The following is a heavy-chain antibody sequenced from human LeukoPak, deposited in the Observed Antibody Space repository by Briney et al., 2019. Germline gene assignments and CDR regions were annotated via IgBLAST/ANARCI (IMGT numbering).Heavy chain of an antibody. V-gene: IGHV4-59*01. CDR1: GASLSSYF. Sequence: PSETLSLTCNVSGASLSSYFWSWIPQPPGKGLEWIGYIYYDGYPNYSPSLRSRITISVEKSKSQFSLNLRSVTAADTALYFCAGTELGYCTVTGRPLESWGQGTLVTVSS. D-gene: IGHD2-8*02. CDR2: IYYDGYP. CDR3: AGTELGYCTVTGRPLES. J-gene: IGHJ4*02.